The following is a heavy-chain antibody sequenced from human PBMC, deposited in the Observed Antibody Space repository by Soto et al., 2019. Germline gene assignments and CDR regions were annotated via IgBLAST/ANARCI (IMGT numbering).Heavy chain of an antibody. D-gene: IGHD1-1*01. CDR2: VSAHNGYT. V-gene: IGHV1-18*01. CDR1: GFTFTSYG. J-gene: IGHJ5*02. CDR3: ARAGTSVAVAFCES. Sequence: QVQLVQSGPDVKKPGASVKVSCNSSGFTFTSYGFSWVRQAPGEGLEWMGWVSAHNGYTTYAQKFLGRVTMTTDPSTNTDYMEQRRLTPYDTAVYYCARAGTSVAVAFCESWGQGTLMTVSS.